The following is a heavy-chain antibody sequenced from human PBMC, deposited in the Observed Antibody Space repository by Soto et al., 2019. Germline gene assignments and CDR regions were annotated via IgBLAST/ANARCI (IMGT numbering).Heavy chain of an antibody. V-gene: IGHV3-64D*06. D-gene: IGHD6-6*01. CDR1: GFTFSSDA. Sequence: PGGPRRLSCSASGFTFSSDAMHWGRQDPGKGLEYVSAISSNGGHTSYADSVKGSFTISRANSKNTLYLQMSSLRAEDTAVYYCEKDRDISDSSHNFDYWGQGTLVTVSS. CDR3: EKDRDISDSSHNFDY. J-gene: IGHJ4*02. CDR2: ISSNGGHT.